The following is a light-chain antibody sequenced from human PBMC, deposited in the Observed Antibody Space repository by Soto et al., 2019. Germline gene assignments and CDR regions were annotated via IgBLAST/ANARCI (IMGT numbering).Light chain of an antibody. CDR1: QGISSW. Sequence: DIQMTQSPSSVSASVGDRVTISVRASQGISSWLAWYQQKPGKAPKLLIYKASSLESGVPSRFSGSGSGTEFTLTISSLQPDDFATYYCQQYNSYSPWTFGQGTKVDIK. CDR3: QQYNSYSPWT. CDR2: KAS. V-gene: IGKV1-5*03. J-gene: IGKJ1*01.